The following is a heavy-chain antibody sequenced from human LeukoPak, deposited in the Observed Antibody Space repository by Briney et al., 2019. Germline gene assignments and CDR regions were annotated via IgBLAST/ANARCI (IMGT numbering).Heavy chain of an antibody. CDR3: AKDHPEYSSSVVGNFDY. Sequence: GGSLRLSCAASGFTVSSNYMSWVRQAPGKGLEWVSVIYSGGSTYYADSVKGRFTISRDNSKNTLYLQMNSLRAEDTAVYYCAKDHPEYSSSVVGNFDYWGQGTLVTVSS. V-gene: IGHV3-66*01. CDR2: IYSGGST. CDR1: GFTVSSNY. D-gene: IGHD6-6*01. J-gene: IGHJ4*02.